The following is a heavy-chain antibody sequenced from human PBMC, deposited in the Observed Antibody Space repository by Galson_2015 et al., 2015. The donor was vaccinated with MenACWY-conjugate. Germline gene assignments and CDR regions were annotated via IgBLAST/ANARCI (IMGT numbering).Heavy chain of an antibody. J-gene: IGHJ4*02. CDR1: GFTFNNYW. D-gene: IGHD1-26*01. Sequence: SLRLSCAASGFTFNNYWMSWVRQAPGKGLEWVANINQGGSDKYYVDSVKGRFTISRDNSKNSLHLQMNSLRAEDTAVYYCATAARGANPGALYSGQGTLFTVSS. CDR3: ATAARGANPGALY. CDR2: INQGGSDK. V-gene: IGHV3-7*03.